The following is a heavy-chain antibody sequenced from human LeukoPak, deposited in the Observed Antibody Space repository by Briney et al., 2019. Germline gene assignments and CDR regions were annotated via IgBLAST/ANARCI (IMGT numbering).Heavy chain of an antibody. J-gene: IGHJ5*02. V-gene: IGHV1-18*01. CDR1: GYTFTSYG. CDR2: ISGYNGNP. CDR3: GRSYSSSHPDWFDP. Sequence: ASVKVSCKASGYTFTSYGISWVRQAPGQGLEWMGWISGYNGNPNYAQKLQGRVTMTTDTSTRTAYMELRSLRADDTAVYYCGRSYSSSHPDWFDPWGQGTLVTVSS. D-gene: IGHD6-6*01.